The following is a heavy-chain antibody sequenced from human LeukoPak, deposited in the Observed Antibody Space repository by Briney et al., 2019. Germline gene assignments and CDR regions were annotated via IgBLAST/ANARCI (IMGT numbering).Heavy chain of an antibody. CDR3: ARGLESSGWYGMDV. Sequence: ASVKVSCKTSGYTFSRHYIHWVRQAPGQGLEWLGIINTSGATTRYGQSSKGRVTATRDTSTSTVYMEMSSLNSEDTAVYYCARGLESSGWYGMDVWGQGTTIIVSS. CDR2: INTSGATT. V-gene: IGHV1-46*01. D-gene: IGHD6-19*01. J-gene: IGHJ6*02. CDR1: GYTFSRHY.